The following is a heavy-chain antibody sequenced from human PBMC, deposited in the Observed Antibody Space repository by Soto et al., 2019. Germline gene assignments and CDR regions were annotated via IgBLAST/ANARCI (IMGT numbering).Heavy chain of an antibody. CDR2: FDSGGST. CDR1: GFTVSTNY. Sequence: EVQLVESGGGLIQAGGSLRLSCEAFGFTVSTNYMSWVRQTPGKGLEWVSVFDSGGSTFYADSVKGRFTISRDNSRNTLYLQMRSLRAEDTAVYYCARGFPSMTYYGEYYFDYWGQGTLVTVSS. J-gene: IGHJ4*02. V-gene: IGHV3-53*01. CDR3: ARGFPSMTYYGEYYFDY. D-gene: IGHD3-10*01.